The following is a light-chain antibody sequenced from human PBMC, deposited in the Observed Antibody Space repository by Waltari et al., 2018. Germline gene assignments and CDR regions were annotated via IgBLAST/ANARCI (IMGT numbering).Light chain of an antibody. Sequence: QAVVTQEPSLTVSPGGTVTPPFGPRTGAATGGHFPTWFQQKPGQAPRTLIFDTSNKHSWTPARFSGSLLGGKAALTLSGAQPEDEAEYYCLLSYSGAWVFGGGTKLTVL. J-gene: IGLJ3*02. CDR1: TGAATGGHF. V-gene: IGLV7-46*01. CDR2: DTS. CDR3: LLSYSGAWV.